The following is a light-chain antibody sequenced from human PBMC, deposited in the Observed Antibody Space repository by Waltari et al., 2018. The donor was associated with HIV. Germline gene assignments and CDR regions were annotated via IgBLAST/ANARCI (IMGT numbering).Light chain of an antibody. J-gene: IGKJ2*01. CDR2: GAS. CDR1: QSNTYF. CDR3: QQSDSFPYT. Sequence: DIQMTQSPSPLSASGGATVVISCRASQSNTYFLNWYQLKPGKAPALLCAGASSLQSGVPSRFVGSGSGTDVTLTIKNLQPGDFATYFCQQSDSFPYTFGPGTKLDI. V-gene: IGKV1-39*01.